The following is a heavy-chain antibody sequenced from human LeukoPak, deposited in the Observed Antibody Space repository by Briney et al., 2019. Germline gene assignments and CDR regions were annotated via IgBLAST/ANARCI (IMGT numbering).Heavy chain of an antibody. CDR2: FYFGGTN. CDR1: DASISSSPNH. Sequence: SETLSLTCTVSDASISSSPNHWGWIRQPPGKGLEWIATFYFGGTNYYNPSLKSRVTVSVDSSKNQFSLKVTSVTAADTAVYYCARREVGPTFYWYYYMDVWGKGTTVTVSS. CDR3: ARREVGPTFYWYYYMDV. J-gene: IGHJ6*03. D-gene: IGHD1-26*01. V-gene: IGHV4-39*01.